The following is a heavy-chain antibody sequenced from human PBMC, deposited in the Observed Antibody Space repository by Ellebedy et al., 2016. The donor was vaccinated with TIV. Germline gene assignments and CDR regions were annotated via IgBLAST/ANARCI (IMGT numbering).Heavy chain of an antibody. D-gene: IGHD3-10*01. CDR1: GFTFSSYA. CDR3: AKSMVRGVIGDYYYGMDV. V-gene: IGHV3-23*01. J-gene: IGHJ6*02. CDR2: ISGSGGST. Sequence: GESLKISCAASGFTFSSYAMSWVRQAPGKGLEWVSAISGSGGSTYYADSVKGRFTISRDNSKNTLYPQMNSLRAEDTAVYYCAKSMVRGVIGDYYYGMDVWGQGTTVTVSS.